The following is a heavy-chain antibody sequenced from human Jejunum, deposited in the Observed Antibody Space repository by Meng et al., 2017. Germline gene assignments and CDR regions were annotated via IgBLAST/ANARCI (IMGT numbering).Heavy chain of an antibody. CDR1: GGSISDSNW. J-gene: IGHJ5*02. Sequence: QVNLQGAGPGLVKHSGTLSLTCAVSGGSISDSNWWSWVRQPPGKGLEWIGEIYHTGSNNYNPSLKSRVTMSLDKSTNQFFLDLTSVTAADTAVYYCARDLLGPAIAASGYFDPWGQGTLVTVSS. D-gene: IGHD5-12*01. CDR2: IYHTGSN. V-gene: IGHV4-4*02. CDR3: ARDLLGPAIAASGYFDP.